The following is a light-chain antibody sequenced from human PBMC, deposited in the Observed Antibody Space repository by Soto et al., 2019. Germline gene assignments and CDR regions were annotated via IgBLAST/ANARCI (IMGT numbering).Light chain of an antibody. Sequence: QSVLTQPPSASGTPGQTVTISCSGSSSNIGGNFVSWYQHVPGTAPKVLIFMNNQRPSGVPDRFSGSKSGTSASLVISGLRSEDESDYYCAACNDSLAGVLFGGGTKLTVL. V-gene: IGLV1-47*01. CDR3: AACNDSLAGVL. CDR1: SSNIGGNF. CDR2: MNN. J-gene: IGLJ2*01.